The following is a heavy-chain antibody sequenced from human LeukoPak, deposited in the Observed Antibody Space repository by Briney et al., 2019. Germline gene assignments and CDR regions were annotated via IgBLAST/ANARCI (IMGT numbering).Heavy chain of an antibody. V-gene: IGHV4-30-2*01. CDR3: ARGRGSSWYYFDS. Sequence: SQTLSLTCAVSGGSISSGGYSWSWIRQPPGKGLEWIGYIYHSGSTYYNPSLKSRVTISVDRSKNQFTLKLSSVTAADTAVYYCARGRGSSWYYFDSWGQGTLVTVSS. CDR1: GGSISSGGYS. CDR2: IYHSGST. J-gene: IGHJ4*02. D-gene: IGHD6-13*01.